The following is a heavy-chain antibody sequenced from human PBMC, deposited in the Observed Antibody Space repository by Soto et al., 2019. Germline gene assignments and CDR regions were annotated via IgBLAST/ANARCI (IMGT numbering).Heavy chain of an antibody. CDR3: ARKEDGVRGHYFDWLEPLDY. J-gene: IGHJ4*02. D-gene: IGHD3-9*01. CDR2: ISYDGSNK. Sequence: QVQLVESGGGVVQPGRSLRLSCAASGFTFSSYGMHWVRQAPGKGLEWVAVISYDGSNKYYADSVKGRFTISRDNSKNTLYLQMNSLRAEDTAVYYCARKEDGVRGHYFDWLEPLDYWGQGTLVTVSS. CDR1: GFTFSSYG. V-gene: IGHV3-30*03.